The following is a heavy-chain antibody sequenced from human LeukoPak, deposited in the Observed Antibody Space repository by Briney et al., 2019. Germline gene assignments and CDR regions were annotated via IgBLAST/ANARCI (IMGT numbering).Heavy chain of an antibody. V-gene: IGHV3-30*18. CDR3: AKDDSSSWLYYFDY. Sequence: PGGSLRLSCAASGFTFSSYGMHWVRQAPGEGLEWVAVISYDGSNKYYADSVKGRFTISRDNSKNTLYLQMNSLRAEDTAVYYCAKDDSSSWLYYFDYWGQGTLVTVSS. CDR2: ISYDGSNK. J-gene: IGHJ4*02. D-gene: IGHD6-13*01. CDR1: GFTFSSYG.